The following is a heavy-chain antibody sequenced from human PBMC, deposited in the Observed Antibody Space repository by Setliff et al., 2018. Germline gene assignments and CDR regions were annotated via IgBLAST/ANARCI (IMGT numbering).Heavy chain of an antibody. Sequence: GASVKVSCKVSGYTFTDYYMHWVQQAPGKGLEWMGLVDPEDGETIYAEKFQGRVTITADTSTDTAYMELSSLRSEDTAVYYCATDVTVAAFDYWGQGTLVTVSS. D-gene: IGHD5-12*01. J-gene: IGHJ4*02. CDR2: VDPEDGET. V-gene: IGHV1-69-2*01. CDR1: GYTFTDYY. CDR3: ATDVTVAAFDY.